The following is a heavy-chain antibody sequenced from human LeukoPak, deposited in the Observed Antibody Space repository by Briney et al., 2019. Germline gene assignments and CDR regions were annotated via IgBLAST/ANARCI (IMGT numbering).Heavy chain of an antibody. CDR2: MNPNSGNT. V-gene: IGHV1-8*01. CDR1: GYTFTSYD. Sequence: ASVKVSCKASGYTFTSYDINWVRQATGQGLEWMGWMNPNSGNTGYAQKFQGRVTMTRNTSISTAYMELSSLRSEDTAVYYCASSHCSSTSCYTSGSDFDYWGQGTLVTVSS. D-gene: IGHD2-2*02. CDR3: ASSHCSSTSCYTSGSDFDY. J-gene: IGHJ4*02.